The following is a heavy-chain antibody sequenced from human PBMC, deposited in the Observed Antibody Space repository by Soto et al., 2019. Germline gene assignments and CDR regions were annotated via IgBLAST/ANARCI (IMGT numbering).Heavy chain of an antibody. CDR1: GYTFTSYY. D-gene: IGHD6-13*01. V-gene: IGHV1-46*03. Sequence: RASVKVSCKASGYTFTSYYMHWVRQAPGQGLEWMGIINPSGGSTSYAQKFQGRVTMTGDTSTSTVYMELSSLRSEDTAVYYCARRAAAGTWDYWGQGTLVTVSS. CDR3: ARRAAAGTWDY. J-gene: IGHJ4*02. CDR2: INPSGGST.